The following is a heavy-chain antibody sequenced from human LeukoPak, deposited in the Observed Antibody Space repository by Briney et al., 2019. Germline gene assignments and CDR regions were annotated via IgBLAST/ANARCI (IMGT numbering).Heavy chain of an antibody. CDR3: ARRFDS. Sequence: EGSLRLSCAASGFTFSNYNMNWVRQAPGKGLEWVSHITSSSTIYYADSVKGRFTISRDNAKNSLYLQMNSLRDEDTAVYYCARRFDSWGQGTLVTVSS. CDR1: GFTFSNYN. CDR2: ITSSSTI. V-gene: IGHV3-48*02. J-gene: IGHJ4*02.